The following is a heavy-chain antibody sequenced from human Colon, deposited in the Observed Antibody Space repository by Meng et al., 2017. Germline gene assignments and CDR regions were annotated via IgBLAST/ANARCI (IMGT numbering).Heavy chain of an antibody. Sequence: GESLKISCAASGFTFSSYGMHWVRQAPGEGLEWVAVIWYDGSNKYYADSVKGRFTISRDNSKNTLYLQMNSLRAEDTAVYYCARDQDSSGYSLPPPAFDIWGQGTMVTVSS. V-gene: IGHV3-33*01. CDR1: GFTFSSYG. CDR2: IWYDGSNK. J-gene: IGHJ3*02. CDR3: ARDQDSSGYSLPPPAFDI. D-gene: IGHD3-22*01.